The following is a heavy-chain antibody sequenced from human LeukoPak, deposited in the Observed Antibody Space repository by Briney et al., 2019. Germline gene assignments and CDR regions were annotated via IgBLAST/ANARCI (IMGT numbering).Heavy chain of an antibody. CDR2: IYTSGST. J-gene: IGHJ4*02. Sequence: KPSGTLSLTCTVSGGSISSYYWSWIRQPAGKGLEWIGRIYTSGSTNYNPSLKSRVTMSVDTSKNQFSLKLSSVTAADTAVYYCARASLRYFDWHLDYWGQGTLVTVSS. CDR3: ARASLRYFDWHLDY. D-gene: IGHD3-9*01. V-gene: IGHV4-4*07. CDR1: GGSISSYY.